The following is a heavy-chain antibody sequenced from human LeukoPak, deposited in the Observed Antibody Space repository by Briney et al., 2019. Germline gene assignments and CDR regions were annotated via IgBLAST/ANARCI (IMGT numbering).Heavy chain of an antibody. CDR2: ISYDGNVK. Sequence: GGSLRLSCVASGFTFNSHAIHWVRQAPGKGLEWVAFISYDGNVKFYADSVKGRFTISRDNSKNTLYLQMNSLRAEDTAVYYCAKEGDYDFWSGYADAFDIWGQGTMVTVSS. J-gene: IGHJ3*02. CDR3: AKEGDYDFWSGYADAFDI. V-gene: IGHV3-30-3*01. D-gene: IGHD3-3*01. CDR1: GFTFNSHA.